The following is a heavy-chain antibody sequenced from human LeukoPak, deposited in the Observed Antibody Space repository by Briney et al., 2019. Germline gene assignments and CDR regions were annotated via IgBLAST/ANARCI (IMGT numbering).Heavy chain of an antibody. Sequence: ASVKVSCKASGYTFTGYYMHWVRQAPGQGLEWMGWINPNSGGTNYAQKFQGRVTMTRDTSISTAYMELSRLRSDDTAVYYCARPEAVAGTSAFDIWGQGTMVTVSS. CDR2: INPNSGGT. D-gene: IGHD6-19*01. V-gene: IGHV1-2*02. CDR3: ARPEAVAGTSAFDI. J-gene: IGHJ3*02. CDR1: GYTFTGYY.